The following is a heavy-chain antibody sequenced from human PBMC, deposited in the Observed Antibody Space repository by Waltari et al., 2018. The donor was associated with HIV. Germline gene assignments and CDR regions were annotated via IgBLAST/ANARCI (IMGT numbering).Heavy chain of an antibody. Sequence: EVQLVESGGGVVQRGGSRRRVCAASGFAVTTSWMQWVRPAQGKGLVWVSRIIPDGTDTRYADSVKGRFTISRYNAKNTVYLQVNSLRGEDTSVYYCARGKDCGGGTCDGYHYYGMDVWVQGTTVTVSS. CDR3: ARGKDCGGGTCDGYHYYGMDV. V-gene: IGHV3-74*01. J-gene: IGHJ6*02. D-gene: IGHD2-15*01. CDR2: IIPDGTDT. CDR1: GFAVTTSW.